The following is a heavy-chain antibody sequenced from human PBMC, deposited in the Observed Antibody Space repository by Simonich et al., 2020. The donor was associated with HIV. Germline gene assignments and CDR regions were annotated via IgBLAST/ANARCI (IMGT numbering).Heavy chain of an antibody. V-gene: IGHV1-46*01. CDR3: ARGYSSSSYYLDF. CDR2: TNPRGDNT. D-gene: IGHD6-13*01. Sequence: QVQLEQSGAAVKKPGASVKVSCKTSGYTFTNYYMHWVRQAPGQGLEWRGITNPRGDNTTYAQNFKGRVTMTRDTSTSTVYMELSSLRSEDTAVYYCARGYSSSSYYLDFWGQGTLVTVSS. CDR1: GYTFTNYY. J-gene: IGHJ4*02.